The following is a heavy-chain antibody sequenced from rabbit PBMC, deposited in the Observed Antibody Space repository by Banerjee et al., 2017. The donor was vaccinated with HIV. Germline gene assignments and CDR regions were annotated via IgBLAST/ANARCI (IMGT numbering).Heavy chain of an antibody. D-gene: IGHD7-1*01. Sequence: QEQLEESRGDLVKPEGSLTLTCTASGFSFSGTYWICWVRQAPGKGLEWIACINTSTGNTVYATWAKGRFTISKASWTTVTLQMTSLTAADTASYFCASDYAGYGGAGYALNLWGQGTLVTVS. CDR3: ASDYAGYGGAGYALNL. CDR2: INTSTGNT. CDR1: GFSFSGTYW. V-gene: IGHV1S45*01. J-gene: IGHJ4*01.